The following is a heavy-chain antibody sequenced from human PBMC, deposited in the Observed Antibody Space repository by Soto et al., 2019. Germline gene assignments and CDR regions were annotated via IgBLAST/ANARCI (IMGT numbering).Heavy chain of an antibody. CDR2: IIHPDIT. D-gene: IGHD3-10*01. J-gene: IGHJ5*01. V-gene: IGHV3-23*01. CDR3: AKGESLYSSHPWDS. Sequence: GGSLRLSCTASGFTFKNCGMIWVRQAPGKGLEWVAAIIHPDITNYAGSVKGRFTISRDNSKDTLYLQMNGLGVEDTAIYYCAKGESLYSSHPWDSWGHGTLVTVSS. CDR1: GFTFKNCG.